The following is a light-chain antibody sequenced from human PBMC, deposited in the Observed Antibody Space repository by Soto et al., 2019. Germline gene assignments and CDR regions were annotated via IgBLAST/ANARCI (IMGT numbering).Light chain of an antibody. J-gene: IGKJ2*01. CDR1: ERIASW. V-gene: IGKV1-5*01. CDR3: HQYNSY. CDR2: DAS. Sequence: DVHMTQSPSTLSASVGDRVTITCRASERIASWLAWYQQRPGQAPKLLIYDASRLESGVPSRFSGGGSGTEFTLTISGLQPEDFATYYCHQYNSYFGPGTKLEI.